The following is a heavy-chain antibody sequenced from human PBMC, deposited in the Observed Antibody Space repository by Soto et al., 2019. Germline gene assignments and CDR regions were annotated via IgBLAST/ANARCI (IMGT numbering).Heavy chain of an antibody. Sequence: GESLKISCQGSGYSFTSYWIGWVRQMPGKGLEWMGIIYPGDSDARYSPSFQGQVIFSADKSISTAYLQWTSLKASDTAMYYCARSRRGAYSSGWYSPSGYYNYGIDVWGQGTKVTVSS. CDR2: IYPGDSDA. CDR3: ARSRRGAYSSGWYSPSGYYNYGIDV. J-gene: IGHJ6*02. V-gene: IGHV5-51*01. D-gene: IGHD6-19*01. CDR1: GYSFTSYW.